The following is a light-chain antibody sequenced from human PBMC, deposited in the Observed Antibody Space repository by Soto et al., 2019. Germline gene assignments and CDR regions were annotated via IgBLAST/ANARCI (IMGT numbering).Light chain of an antibody. J-gene: IGKJ4*01. Sequence: EIVLTQSPATLSLSPGERATLSCRASQSVSSYLAWYQQKPGQAPRLLIYDASNRATGIPARFSGSGSGTDFTLTISSLEPEDVAVYYCQQRSNWPPEITFGGGTKVDIK. V-gene: IGKV3-11*01. CDR1: QSVSSY. CDR3: QQRSNWPPEIT. CDR2: DAS.